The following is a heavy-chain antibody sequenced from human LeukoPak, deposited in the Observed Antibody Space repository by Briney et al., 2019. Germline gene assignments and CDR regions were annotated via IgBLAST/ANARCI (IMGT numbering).Heavy chain of an antibody. CDR3: TKGSYEGMYSYDSSYFDY. CDR1: GFTFSSYS. CDR2: ISSSSTYM. Sequence: KPGGSLRLSCVASGFTFSSYSMNWVRQAPGKGLEWVSSISSSSTYMYYADSVKGRFTISRDNAKNSLYLQMNSLRAEDTAMYYCTKGSYEGMYSYDSSYFDYWGQGTLVTVSS. V-gene: IGHV3-21*06. J-gene: IGHJ4*02. D-gene: IGHD3-22*01.